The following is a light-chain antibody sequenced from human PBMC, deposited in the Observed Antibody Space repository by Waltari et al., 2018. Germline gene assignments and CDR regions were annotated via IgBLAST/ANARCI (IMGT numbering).Light chain of an antibody. CDR3: QQYKNWPPLT. CDR1: QSVSSN. Sequence: EILMKQSTATLSVSPGERATRSCRASQSVSSNLAWYQQKPGQAPRLLIYGASTWATGIPARFSGSGSGTEFTLTISSLQSEDFAVYHCQQYKNWPPLTFGGGTKVAIK. J-gene: IGKJ4*01. V-gene: IGKV3-15*01. CDR2: GAS.